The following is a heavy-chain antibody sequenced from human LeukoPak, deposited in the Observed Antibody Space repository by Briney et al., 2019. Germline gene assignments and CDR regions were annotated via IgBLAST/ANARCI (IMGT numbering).Heavy chain of an antibody. J-gene: IGHJ4*02. D-gene: IGHD6-19*01. Sequence: AGSLTLSCAVSGFSFSSNWMHWVRQVPGKGLVWVSRINSDGSSTTYADSVKGRFTISRDNAKNTLYLQMNSLRAEDTAVYYCASVAYGRQWLPFDYWGQVTLGTVSS. CDR3: ASVAYGRQWLPFDY. V-gene: IGHV3-74*01. CDR2: INSDGSST. CDR1: GFSFSSNW.